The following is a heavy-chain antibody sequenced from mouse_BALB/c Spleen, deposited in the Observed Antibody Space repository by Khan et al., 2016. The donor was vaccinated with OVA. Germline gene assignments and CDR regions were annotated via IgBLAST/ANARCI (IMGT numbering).Heavy chain of an antibody. CDR3: ASHLTGSFAY. CDR1: GFTFSSYS. Sequence: EVQLQESGGDLVKPGGSLKLSCAASGFTFSSYSMSWVRQTPDKRLEWVATISSGGDYTYYPDSVKGRSTISRDNARNTLYLQMSSLKSEDTAMYYCASHLTGSFAYWGQGTLVTVSA. CDR2: ISSGGDYT. V-gene: IGHV5-6*01. D-gene: IGHD4-1*01. J-gene: IGHJ3*01.